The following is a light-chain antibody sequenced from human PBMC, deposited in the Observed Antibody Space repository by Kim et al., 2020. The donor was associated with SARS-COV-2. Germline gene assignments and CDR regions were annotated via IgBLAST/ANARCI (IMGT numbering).Light chain of an antibody. CDR1: QSISSY. J-gene: IGKJ2*01. CDR2: AAS. CDR3: QQNYSTPPT. Sequence: DIQMTQSPSSLSASVGDRVAITCRASQSISSYLNWYQQKPGKAPKLLIYAASSLQSGVPSRFSGSGSGTDFTLTISSLQPEDFATYYCQQNYSTPPTFGQGTKLE. V-gene: IGKV1-39*01.